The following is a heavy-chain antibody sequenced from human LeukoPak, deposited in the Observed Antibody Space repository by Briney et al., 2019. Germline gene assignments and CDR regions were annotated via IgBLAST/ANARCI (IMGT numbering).Heavy chain of an antibody. CDR2: ISRNSRYI. CDR1: GFSFSTYS. D-gene: IGHD1-14*01. V-gene: IGHV3-21*06. Sequence: GGSLRLSCAASGFSFSTYSMNWVRQAPGKGLEWVSSISRNSRYIYYADSMRGRFTISRDNAKNSLYLQLNSLRLEDTAVYYCGESDGNWGQGILVTVSS. J-gene: IGHJ4*02. CDR3: GESDGN.